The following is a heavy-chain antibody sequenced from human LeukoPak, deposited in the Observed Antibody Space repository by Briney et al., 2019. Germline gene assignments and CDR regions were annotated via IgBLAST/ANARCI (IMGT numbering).Heavy chain of an antibody. V-gene: IGHV3-23*01. CDR2: VTFHGEIP. CDR1: AFTFRGFI. D-gene: IGHD7-27*01. Sequence: GGSLRLSCAAPAFTFRGFIVHWVRQAPGKGLEWVSSVTFHGEIPYYAGSVMSRFTISRDNARNTVSLQMSSLSAEDTAIYYCARRGDQGYMDVWGKGATVIVSS. J-gene: IGHJ6*03. CDR3: ARRGDQGYMDV.